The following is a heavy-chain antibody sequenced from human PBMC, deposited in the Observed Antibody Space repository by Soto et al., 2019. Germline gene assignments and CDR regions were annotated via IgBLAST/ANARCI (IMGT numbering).Heavy chain of an antibody. V-gene: IGHV4-59*08. Sequence: PSETLSLTCTVSGGSITTSFWSWIRQPPGKGLEWIGYVFSSGITNYNPSLKGRVTISLDTSQNQFSLKLKSMTAADTAVYYCAGLGPTIVYGMDVWGQGTTVTVSS. CDR2: VFSSGIT. D-gene: IGHD5-12*01. CDR1: GGSITTSF. J-gene: IGHJ6*02. CDR3: AGLGPTIVYGMDV.